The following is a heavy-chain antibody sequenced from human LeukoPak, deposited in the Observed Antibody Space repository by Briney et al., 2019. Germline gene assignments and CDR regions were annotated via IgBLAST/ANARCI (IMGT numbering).Heavy chain of an antibody. CDR2: ISSSSSYI. V-gene: IGHV3-21*01. J-gene: IGHJ4*02. D-gene: IGHD3-22*01. CDR3: ARMYYDSSGSYNSDY. CDR1: GFTFSSYS. Sequence: GGSLRLSCAASGFTFSSYSMNWVRQAPGKGLEWVTSISSSSSYIYYADSVKGRFTICRDNDKNSLYLQMNRLRAEDTAVYYCARMYYDSSGSYNSDYWGQGTLVTVSS.